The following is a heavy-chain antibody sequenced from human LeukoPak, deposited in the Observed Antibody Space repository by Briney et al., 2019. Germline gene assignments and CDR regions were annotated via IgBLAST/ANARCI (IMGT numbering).Heavy chain of an antibody. Sequence: GGSLRLSCAASGFTFSNYYMNWVRQAPGKGLEWVSSITSSSSNIYYADSVKGRFTISRDNAKNSLYLQMNSLRAEDTAVYYCARYSSGLDYWGQGTLVTVSS. CDR1: GFTFSNYY. V-gene: IGHV3-21*04. J-gene: IGHJ4*02. CDR3: ARYSSGLDY. D-gene: IGHD6-25*01. CDR2: ITSSSSNI.